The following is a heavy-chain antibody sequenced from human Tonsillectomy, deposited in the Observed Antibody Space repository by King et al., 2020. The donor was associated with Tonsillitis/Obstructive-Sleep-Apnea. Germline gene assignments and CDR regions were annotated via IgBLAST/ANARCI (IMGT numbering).Heavy chain of an antibody. V-gene: IGHV1-46*01. CDR3: ARVYAVSPVDALDI. CDR1: GYTFTSYY. CDR2: INPSGGST. D-gene: IGHD2-8*01. Sequence: VQLVESGAEVKKPGASVKVSCKASGYTFTSYYMHWVRQAPGQGLEWMGLINPSGGSTSYAQRFRGRVTMTRDTSTSTVYMELSSLRSEDTAVYYCARVYAVSPVDALDIWGDGPVLTVSS. J-gene: IGHJ3*02.